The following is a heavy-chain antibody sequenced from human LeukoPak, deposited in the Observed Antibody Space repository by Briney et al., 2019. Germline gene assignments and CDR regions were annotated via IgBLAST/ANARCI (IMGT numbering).Heavy chain of an antibody. V-gene: IGHV3-43D*03. Sequence: GGSLRLSCAASGFTFDDYAMHWVRQAPGKGLEWVSLISWDGGSTYYADSVKGRFTISRDNSKNSLYLQMNSLRAEDTALYYCAKGGATVYYFDYWGQGTLVTVSS. CDR1: GFTFDDYA. D-gene: IGHD1-26*01. J-gene: IGHJ4*02. CDR3: AKGGATVYYFDY. CDR2: ISWDGGST.